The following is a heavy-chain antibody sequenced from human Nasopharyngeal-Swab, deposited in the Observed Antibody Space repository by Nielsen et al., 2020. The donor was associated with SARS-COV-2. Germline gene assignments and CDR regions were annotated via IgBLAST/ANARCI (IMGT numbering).Heavy chain of an antibody. CDR1: GYSFTSYW. Sequence: TVSCKGSGYSFTSYWIGWVRQMHGKGLEWMGIIYPGDSDTRYSPSFQGQVTISADKSISTAYLQWSSLKASDTAMYYCARLSSGGSGTHDAFDIWGQGTMVTVSS. V-gene: IGHV5-51*01. D-gene: IGHD3-10*01. CDR2: IYPGDSDT. CDR3: ARLSSGGSGTHDAFDI. J-gene: IGHJ3*02.